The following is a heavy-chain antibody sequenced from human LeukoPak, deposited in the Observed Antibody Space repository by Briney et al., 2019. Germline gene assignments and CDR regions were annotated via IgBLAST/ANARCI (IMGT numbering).Heavy chain of an antibody. V-gene: IGHV3-48*03. CDR2: ISSSGSAI. D-gene: IGHD3-10*01. CDR3: ARWFWVVRGGGYYFDY. J-gene: IGHJ4*02. CDR1: GFTFSSYE. Sequence: GGSLRLSCAASGFTFSSYEMNWVRQAPGKGLEWVSYISSSGSAIYYADSVKGRFTISRDNTKNSLYLQMNSVRAEDTAVYYCARWFWVVRGGGYYFDYWGQGTLVTVSS.